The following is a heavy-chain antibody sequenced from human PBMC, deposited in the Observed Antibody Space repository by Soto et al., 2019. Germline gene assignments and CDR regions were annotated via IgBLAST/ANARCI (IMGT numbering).Heavy chain of an antibody. J-gene: IGHJ5*02. D-gene: IGHD1-1*01. CDR3: ARSQARVDETTGTKYNWFDP. V-gene: IGHV1-69*13. Sequence: SVKVSCKASGGTFSSYAISWVRQAPGQGLEWMGGIIPIFGTANYAQKFRGRVTITADESTSTAYMELSSLRSEDTAVYYCARSQARVDETTGTKYNWFDPWGQGTLVTVSS. CDR1: GGTFSSYA. CDR2: IIPIFGTA.